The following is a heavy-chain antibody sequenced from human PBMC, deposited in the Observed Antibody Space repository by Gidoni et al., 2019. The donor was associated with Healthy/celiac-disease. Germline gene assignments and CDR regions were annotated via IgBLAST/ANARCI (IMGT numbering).Heavy chain of an antibody. V-gene: IGHV3-23*01. CDR2: ISGSGGST. CDR1: GFPFSSYA. CDR3: AKALAAAGTE. J-gene: IGHJ4*02. Sequence: EVQLLEAGGGLVQPGGSLGRSYAASGFPFSSYAMSWVRQAPGKGLEWVSAISGSGGSTYYADSVKGRFTISRDNSKNTLYLQMNSLRAEDTAVYYCAKALAAAGTEWGQGTLVTVSS. D-gene: IGHD6-13*01.